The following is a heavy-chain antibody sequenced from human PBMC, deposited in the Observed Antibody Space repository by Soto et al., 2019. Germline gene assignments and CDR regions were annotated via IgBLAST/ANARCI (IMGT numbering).Heavy chain of an antibody. V-gene: IGHV3-48*03. D-gene: IGHD3-3*01. CDR2: IRESGSTI. Sequence: EEHVEESGGGLVQPGGSLRLSCIVSGFRFSSYEMNWVRQTPGKGLEWISYIRESGSTIYYADSVKGRFTISRDNAKTSLYLQMDSLRAEDTAVYYCARGPLGHMDVWGQGTSVTVSS. CDR3: ARGPLGHMDV. CDR1: GFRFSSYE. J-gene: IGHJ6*02.